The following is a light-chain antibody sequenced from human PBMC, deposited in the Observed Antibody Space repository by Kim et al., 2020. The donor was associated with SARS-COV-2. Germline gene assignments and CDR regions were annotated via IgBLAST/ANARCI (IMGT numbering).Light chain of an antibody. CDR1: QSIRNY. Sequence: DIQMTQSPSSLSASVGDRVTITCRASQSIRNYLSWYQQKPGKAPKLLIFAASTLHSGVPSRFTGGGSGTDFTLTISSLQTDDFATYYCQQSYNTPYTFGQGPKLEI. J-gene: IGKJ2*01. CDR2: AAS. CDR3: QQSYNTPYT. V-gene: IGKV1-39*01.